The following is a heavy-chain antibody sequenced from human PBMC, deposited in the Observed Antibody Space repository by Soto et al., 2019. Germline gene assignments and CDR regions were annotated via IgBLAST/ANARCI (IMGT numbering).Heavy chain of an antibody. Sequence: QVQLQESGPGLVKPSQILSLTCTVSGGSISSGDYYWSWIRQPPGKGLEWIGYIYYSGSTYNNPSLKSRDTISVDTSKNQFSLKLSSVTAADTAVYYCARADYGNYYYYGMDVCGQGTTVTVSS. CDR3: ARADYGNYYYYGMDV. V-gene: IGHV4-30-4*01. CDR2: IYYSGST. J-gene: IGHJ6*02. D-gene: IGHD4-17*01. CDR1: GGSISSGDYY.